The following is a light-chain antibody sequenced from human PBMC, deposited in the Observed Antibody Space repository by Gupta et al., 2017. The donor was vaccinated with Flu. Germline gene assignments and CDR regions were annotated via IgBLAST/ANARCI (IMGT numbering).Light chain of an antibody. J-gene: IGLJ3*02. CDR1: SGSVSTSYY. CDR3: VLYMGSGIWV. V-gene: IGLV8-61*01. Sequence: QTVVTQEPSFSVSPGGTVTLTCGLSSGSVSTSYYPSWYQQTPGQAPRTLIYSTNTRSSGVPDRFSGPILGNNAALTITGAQADDESDYYCVLYMGSGIWVFGGGTKLTVL. CDR2: STN.